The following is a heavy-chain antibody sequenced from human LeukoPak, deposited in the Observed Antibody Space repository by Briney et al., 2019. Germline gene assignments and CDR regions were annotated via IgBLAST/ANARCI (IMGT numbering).Heavy chain of an antibody. Sequence: PGGSLRLSCAASGFTFSSYAMSWVRQAPGKGLEWVSAISGSGGSTYYADSVKGRFTISRDNSKNTLYLQMNSLRAEDTAVYYCAKWHSDNDYGDYDFDYWGQGTLVTVPS. CDR2: ISGSGGST. D-gene: IGHD4-17*01. CDR3: AKWHSDNDYGDYDFDY. J-gene: IGHJ4*02. V-gene: IGHV3-23*01. CDR1: GFTFSSYA.